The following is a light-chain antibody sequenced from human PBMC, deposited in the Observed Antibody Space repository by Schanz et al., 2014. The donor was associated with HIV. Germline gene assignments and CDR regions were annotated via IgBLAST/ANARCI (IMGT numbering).Light chain of an antibody. V-gene: IGLV2-14*03. CDR2: DVT. CDR1: SMAFSSSNF. CDR3: STYTTRKTWV. J-gene: IGLJ3*02. Sequence: QSALTQPTSVSGSPGQSITISCTGASMAFSSSNFVSWYQQHPGEAPRLIIYDVTSRPSGISTRFSASKTGETASLTISGLQAEDEAEYYCSTYTTRKTWVFGGGTKVTVL.